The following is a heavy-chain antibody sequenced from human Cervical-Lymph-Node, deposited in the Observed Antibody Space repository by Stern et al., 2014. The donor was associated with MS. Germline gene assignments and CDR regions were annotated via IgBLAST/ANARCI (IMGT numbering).Heavy chain of an antibody. D-gene: IGHD1-26*01. CDR1: GFTFSSYG. Sequence: DQLVESGGGVVQPGRSLRLSCAASGFTFSSYGMHWVRQAPGKGLEWGAVISYDGSNKYYADSVKGRFTISRDNSKNTLYLQMNSLRAEDTAVYYCAKDLGGSYYHYYYGMDVWGQGTTVTVSS. J-gene: IGHJ6*02. CDR2: ISYDGSNK. V-gene: IGHV3-30*18. CDR3: AKDLGGSYYHYYYGMDV.